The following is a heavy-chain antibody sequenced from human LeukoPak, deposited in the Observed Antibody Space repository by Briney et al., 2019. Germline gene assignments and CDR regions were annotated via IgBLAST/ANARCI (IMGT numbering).Heavy chain of an antibody. CDR1: GYSISSGYY. D-gene: IGHD3-10*01. Sequence: SETLSLTCTVSGYSISSGYYWGWIRQPPGKGLEWIGSIYHSGSTYYNPSLKSRVTISVDTSKNQFSLKLSSVTAADTAVYYCARDTYYYGSGTYYFNYWGQGTLVTVSS. J-gene: IGHJ4*02. CDR3: ARDTYYYGSGTYYFNY. V-gene: IGHV4-38-2*02. CDR2: IYHSGST.